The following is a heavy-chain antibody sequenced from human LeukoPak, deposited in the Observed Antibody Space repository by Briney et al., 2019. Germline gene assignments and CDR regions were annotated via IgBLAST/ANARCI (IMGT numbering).Heavy chain of an antibody. CDR1: GYSISSGYF. V-gene: IGHV4-38-2*01. D-gene: IGHD3-9*01. Sequence: PSETLSLTCAVSGYSISSGYFWGWIRQPPGKGLEWIGSIYQSGTTYYNPSLKSRVTMSVDTSKNQFSLKLSSVTAADTAVYYCARVGYDIVYYYYYMDVWGKGTTVTVSS. J-gene: IGHJ6*03. CDR2: IYQSGTT. CDR3: ARVGYDIVYYYYYMDV.